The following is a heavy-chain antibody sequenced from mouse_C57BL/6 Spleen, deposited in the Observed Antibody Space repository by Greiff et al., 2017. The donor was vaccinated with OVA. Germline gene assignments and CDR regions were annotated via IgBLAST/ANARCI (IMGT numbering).Heavy chain of an antibody. CDR3: ARSLYYYGSPGYFDY. CDR2: INPNNGGT. Sequence: EVMLQQSGPELVKPGASVKISCKASGYTFTDYYMNWVKQSHGKSLEWIGDINPNNGGTSYNQKFKGKATLTVDKSSSTAYMELRSLTSEDSAVYYCARSLYYYGSPGYFDYWGQGTTLTVSS. CDR1: GYTFTDYY. D-gene: IGHD1-1*01. J-gene: IGHJ2*01. V-gene: IGHV1-26*01.